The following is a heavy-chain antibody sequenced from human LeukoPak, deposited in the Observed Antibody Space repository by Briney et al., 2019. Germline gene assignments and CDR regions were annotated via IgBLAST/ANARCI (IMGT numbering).Heavy chain of an antibody. CDR2: IYPDDSDT. CDR1: GYSFTSYW. J-gene: IGHJ4*02. D-gene: IGHD5-12*01. Sequence: GESLKISCKASGYSFTSYWIGWVRQMPGKGLEWMGIIYPDDSDTRYSLSFQGQVTMSVDKSINTAYMQWSSLKASDTAIYYCARTWLLGYFDYWGQGTLVTVSS. CDR3: ARTWLLGYFDY. V-gene: IGHV5-51*01.